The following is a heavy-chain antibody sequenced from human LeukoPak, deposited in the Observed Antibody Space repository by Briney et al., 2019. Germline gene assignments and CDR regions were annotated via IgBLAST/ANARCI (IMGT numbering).Heavy chain of an antibody. V-gene: IGHV4-59*12. Sequence: SETLSLTCTVSGGSISTYYWNWIRQPPGKGLEWIGYIYHSGSTYYNPSLKSRVTISVDRSKNQFSLKLSSVTAADTAVYYCASSGGYSYGDYWGQGTLVTVSS. CDR3: ASSGGYSYGDY. CDR1: GGSISTYY. CDR2: IYHSGST. J-gene: IGHJ4*02. D-gene: IGHD5-18*01.